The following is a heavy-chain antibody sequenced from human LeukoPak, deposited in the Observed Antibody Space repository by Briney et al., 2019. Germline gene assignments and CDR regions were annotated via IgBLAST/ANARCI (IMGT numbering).Heavy chain of an antibody. D-gene: IGHD5-12*01. Sequence: PSETLSLTYTVSGGSISSYYWSWIRQPAGKGLEWIGRIYTSGSTNYNPSLKSRVTMSVDTSKNQFSLKLSSVTAADTAVYYCARNRVRWLRLSPDFDYWGQGTLVTVSS. CDR3: ARNRVRWLRLSPDFDY. V-gene: IGHV4-4*07. J-gene: IGHJ4*02. CDR1: GGSISSYY. CDR2: IYTSGST.